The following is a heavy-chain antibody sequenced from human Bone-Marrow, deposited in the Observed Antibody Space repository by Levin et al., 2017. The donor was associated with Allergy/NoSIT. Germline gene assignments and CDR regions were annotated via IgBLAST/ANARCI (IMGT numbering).Heavy chain of an antibody. CDR2: ISSRSSHI. D-gene: IGHD2/OR15-2a*01. CDR1: GFSFNNYS. CDR3: VRGIIGDVRVAHKEAFDV. J-gene: IGHJ3*01. Sequence: GESLKISCAASGFSFNNYSMNWVRQAPGKGLEWVSSISSRSSHIYYVDSVEGRFTISRDNAKSSLFLQVSSLRAEDTAVYHCVRGIIGDVRVAHKEAFDVWGQGTMVTVSS. V-gene: IGHV3-21*01.